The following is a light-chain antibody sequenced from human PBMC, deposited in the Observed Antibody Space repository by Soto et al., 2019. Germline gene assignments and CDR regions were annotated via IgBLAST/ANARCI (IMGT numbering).Light chain of an antibody. V-gene: IGLV2-23*02. CDR2: EVS. CDR3: CSYAGSSTV. Sequence: QSVLTQPASVSGSPGQSITISCTGTSIDVGSYNLVSWYQQHPGKAPKPMIHEVSKRPSGVSNRFSGSKSGNTASLTISGLQAEDEADYYCCSYAGSSTVFGTGTKVTVL. J-gene: IGLJ1*01. CDR1: SIDVGSYNL.